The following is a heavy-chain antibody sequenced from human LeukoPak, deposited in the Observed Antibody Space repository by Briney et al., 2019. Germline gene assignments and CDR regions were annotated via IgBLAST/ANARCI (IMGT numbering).Heavy chain of an antibody. CDR3: ARETSDYYDSSGLDY. D-gene: IGHD3-22*01. V-gene: IGHV1-18*01. CDR1: GYTFTSYG. Sequence: GASVKVSCKASGYTFTSYGISWVRQAPGQGLEWMGWISAYNGNTNYAQKLQGRVTMTTDTSTSTAYMELRSLRSDDTAVYYCARETSDYYDSSGLDYWGQGTLVTVSS. CDR2: ISAYNGNT. J-gene: IGHJ4*02.